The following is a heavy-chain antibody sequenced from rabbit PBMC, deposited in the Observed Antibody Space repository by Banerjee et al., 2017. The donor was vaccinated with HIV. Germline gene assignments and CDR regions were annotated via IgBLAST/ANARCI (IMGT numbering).Heavy chain of an antibody. D-gene: IGHD6-1*01. CDR3: ARWVYSGAYGNGYGDL. Sequence: QSLEESGGDLVKPGASLTLTCTASGFSLSSNYYMCWVRQAPGKGLEWIACIYGGYSGNSYYASWVNGRFTISKTSSTTVTLQMTSLTAADTATYFCARWVYSGAYGNGYGDLWGPGTLVTVS. J-gene: IGHJ4*01. CDR1: GFSLSSNYY. V-gene: IGHV1S40*01. CDR2: IYGGYSGNS.